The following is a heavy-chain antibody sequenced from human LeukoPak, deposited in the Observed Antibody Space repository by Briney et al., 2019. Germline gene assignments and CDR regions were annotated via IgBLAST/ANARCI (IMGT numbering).Heavy chain of an antibody. CDR1: GFTFSTYN. Sequence: GGSLRLSCAASGFTFSTYNMNWVRQAPGKGLGWVSSISSSSSNIYYADSVKGRFTISRDNSKNALYLQMNSLRVEDTAVYYCAIDPNWGTHSWGQGVLVTVSS. J-gene: IGHJ4*02. D-gene: IGHD7-27*01. CDR2: ISSSSSNI. CDR3: AIDPNWGTHS. V-gene: IGHV3-21*04.